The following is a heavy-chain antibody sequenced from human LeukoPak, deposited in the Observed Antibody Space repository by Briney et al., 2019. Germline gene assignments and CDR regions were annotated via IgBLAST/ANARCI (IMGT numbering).Heavy chain of an antibody. J-gene: IGHJ4*02. Sequence: ASVKVSCKASGYTFTGYYMHWVRQAPGQGLEWMGWINPNSGGTNYAQMFQGRVTLTQDTSISTAYMELSRLRSDDTAVYYCARDGLNNYVWGSYRYHDYWGQGTLVTVSS. V-gene: IGHV1-2*02. CDR3: ARDGLNNYVWGSYRYHDY. D-gene: IGHD3-16*02. CDR1: GYTFTGYY. CDR2: INPNSGGT.